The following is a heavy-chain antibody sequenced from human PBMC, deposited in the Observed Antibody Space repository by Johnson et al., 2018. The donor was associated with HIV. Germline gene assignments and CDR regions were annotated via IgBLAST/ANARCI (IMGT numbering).Heavy chain of an antibody. CDR2: IKQAGSKK. Sequence: MLFVESGGGLVQPGGSLRLSCAASRSTFSSYWMSWVRQAPGEGLERVANIKQAGSKKKYEESGKGRFTFSRDNAKNSLYLQMNSLRAEDTAVYYCEREYSSGYPDAFDIWGQGTMVTVSS. V-gene: IGHV3-7*01. CDR1: RSTFSSYW. CDR3: EREYSSGYPDAFDI. J-gene: IGHJ3*02. D-gene: IGHD3-22*01.